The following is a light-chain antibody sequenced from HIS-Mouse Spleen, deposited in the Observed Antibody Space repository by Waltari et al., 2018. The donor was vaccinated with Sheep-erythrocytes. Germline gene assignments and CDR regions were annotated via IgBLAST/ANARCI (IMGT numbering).Light chain of an antibody. CDR1: SSDVGSYNL. CDR2: EGS. V-gene: IGLV2-23*01. Sequence: QSALTQPASVSGSPGQSITISCTGTSSDVGSYNLFSWYQQHPGKAPKLMIYEGSKRPSGVSNRFSGSKSGNTASLTISRLQAEDEADYYCCSYAGSSTPWVFGGGTKLTVL. J-gene: IGLJ3*02. CDR3: CSYAGSSTPWV.